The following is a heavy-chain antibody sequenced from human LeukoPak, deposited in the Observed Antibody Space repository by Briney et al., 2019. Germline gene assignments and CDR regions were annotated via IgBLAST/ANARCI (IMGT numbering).Heavy chain of an antibody. CDR2: INHSGST. CDR1: GGSFSGYY. J-gene: IGHJ4*02. V-gene: IGHV4-34*01. D-gene: IGHD3-22*01. CDR3: ARTGSSGYYIDY. Sequence: SETLSLTCAVYGGSFSGYYWSWIRQPPGKGLEWIGEINHSGSTNYNPSLKSRVTISVDTSKDQFSLKLSSVTAADTAVYHCARTGSSGYYIDYWGQGTLVAVSS.